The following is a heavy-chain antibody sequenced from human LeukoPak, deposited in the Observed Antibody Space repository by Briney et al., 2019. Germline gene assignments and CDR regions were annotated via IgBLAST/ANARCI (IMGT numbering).Heavy chain of an antibody. Sequence: GGSLRLSCAASGFPFSSYSMNWVRQAPGKGLEWVSYITSSSSTMYYAGAVKGRFAISRDNAKNSLYLQMNRLRAEDTAVYYCARKSGSSGYPFDYWGQGILVTVSS. V-gene: IGHV3-48*01. CDR3: ARKSGSSGYPFDY. D-gene: IGHD3-22*01. J-gene: IGHJ4*02. CDR2: ITSSSSTM. CDR1: GFPFSSYS.